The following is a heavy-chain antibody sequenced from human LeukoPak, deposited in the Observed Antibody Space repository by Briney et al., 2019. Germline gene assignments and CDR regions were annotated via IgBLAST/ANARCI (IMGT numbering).Heavy chain of an antibody. J-gene: IGHJ6*03. CDR1: GYTFTSYD. CDR2: MNPNSGNT. D-gene: IGHD1-26*01. CDR3: ARLWWELPNYYYYYMDV. V-gene: IGHV1-8*03. Sequence: ASVKVSRKASGYTFTSYDINWVRQATGQGLEWMGWMNPNSGNTGHAQKFQGRVTITRNTSISTAYMELSSLRSEDTAVYYCARLWWELPNYYYYYMDVWGKGTTVTVSS.